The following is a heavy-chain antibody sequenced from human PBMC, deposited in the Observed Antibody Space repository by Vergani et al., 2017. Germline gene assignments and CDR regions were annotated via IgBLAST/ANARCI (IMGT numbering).Heavy chain of an antibody. V-gene: IGHV4-39*01. CDR3: ARLGGHYDILTGSLGGDY. Sequence: QLQLQESGPGLVKPSETLSLTCTVSGGSISSSSYYWGWIRQPPGKGLEWIGSIYYSGSTYYNPSLKSRVTISVDTSKNQFSLKLSSVTAADTAVYYCARLGGHYDILTGSLGGDYWGQGTLVTVSS. D-gene: IGHD3-9*01. CDR1: GGSISSSSYY. J-gene: IGHJ4*02. CDR2: IYYSGST.